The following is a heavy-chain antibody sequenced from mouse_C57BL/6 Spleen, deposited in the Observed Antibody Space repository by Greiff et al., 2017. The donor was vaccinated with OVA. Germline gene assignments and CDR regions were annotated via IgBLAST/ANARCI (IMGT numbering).Heavy chain of an antibody. J-gene: IGHJ1*03. CDR3: ARSLGQYWYFDV. V-gene: IGHV1-55*01. Sequence: QVQLQQPGAELVKPGASVKMSCKASGYTFTSYWITWVKQRPGQGLEWIGDIYPGSGSTNYNEKFKSKATLTVDTSSSTAYMQLSSLTSEDSAVYDCARSLGQYWYFDVWGTGTTVTVAS. CDR2: IYPGSGST. D-gene: IGHD4-1*01. CDR1: GYTFTSYW.